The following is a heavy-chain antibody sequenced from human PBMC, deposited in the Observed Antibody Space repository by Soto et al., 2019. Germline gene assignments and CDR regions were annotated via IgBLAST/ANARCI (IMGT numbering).Heavy chain of an antibody. CDR2: FDPDDRDDNT. Sequence: GASVKVSCKVSGYTLNELKIHWVRQTPGKGLDWMGGFDPDDRDDNTVSAQTFQGRVTITRDTSASTAYMELSSLRSEDTAVYYCAAIAVAGTGNGYWGQGTLVTVSS. J-gene: IGHJ4*02. V-gene: IGHV1-24*01. D-gene: IGHD6-19*01. CDR3: AAIAVAGTGNGY. CDR1: GYTLNELK.